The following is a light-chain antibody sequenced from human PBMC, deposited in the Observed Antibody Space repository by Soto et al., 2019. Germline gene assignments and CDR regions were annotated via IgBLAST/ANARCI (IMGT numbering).Light chain of an antibody. Sequence: QSVLTQPASVSGSPGQSITISCTGTSSDVGSYNLVSWYQQHPGKAPKLMIYEGSKRPSGVSNRFSGSKSGNPASLTISGLQAEDEADYYCCSYAGSLVFGGGTQLTVL. V-gene: IGLV2-23*01. CDR1: SSDVGSYNL. J-gene: IGLJ2*01. CDR2: EGS. CDR3: CSYAGSLV.